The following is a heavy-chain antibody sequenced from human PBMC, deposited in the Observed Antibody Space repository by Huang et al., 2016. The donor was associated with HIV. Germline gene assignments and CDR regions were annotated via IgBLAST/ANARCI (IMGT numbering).Heavy chain of an antibody. CDR2: IIPSFGTP. V-gene: IGHV1-69*13. J-gene: IGHJ4*02. CDR3: AREYYYDNSGYYFDY. D-gene: IGHD3-22*01. Sequence: QVQLVQSGAEVKKSGSSVKVSCKASGGTFTTYTITWVRPAPGQGLEWMGGIIPSFGTPNDAQKFQGRVTITADESTSTAYMELSSLRSEDTAVYYCAREYYYDNSGYYFDYWGQGTLVTVSS. CDR1: GGTFTTYT.